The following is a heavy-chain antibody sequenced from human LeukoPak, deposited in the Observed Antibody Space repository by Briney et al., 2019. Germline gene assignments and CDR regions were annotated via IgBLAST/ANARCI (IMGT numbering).Heavy chain of an antibody. D-gene: IGHD3-22*01. V-gene: IGHV1-8*01. J-gene: IGHJ1*01. CDR3: ARVYYDSSGYYKTEYFQH. CDR1: GYTFTSYD. Sequence: AASVKVSCKASGYTFTSYDINWVRQATGQGLEWMGWISAYNGNTNYAQKLQGRVTMTRNTSISTAYMELSSLRSEDTAVYYCARVYYDSSGYYKTEYFQHWGQGTLVTVSS. CDR2: ISAYNGNT.